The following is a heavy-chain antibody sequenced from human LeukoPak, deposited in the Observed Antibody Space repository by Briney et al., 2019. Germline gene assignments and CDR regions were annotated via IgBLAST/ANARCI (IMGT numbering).Heavy chain of an antibody. J-gene: IGHJ4*02. D-gene: IGHD3-16*01. CDR2: INEDATTI. CDR3: VRDLILVWTPGDDFDF. V-gene: IGHV3-74*01. Sequence: GGSLRLSCAASGFDFSAYWMHWVRQAPGKGLEWVSRINEDATTITYADSVKGRFIISRDNSKKSLYLQMNNLRAEDTAVYYCVRDLILVWTPGDDFDFWGQGTLVIVSS. CDR1: GFDFSAYW.